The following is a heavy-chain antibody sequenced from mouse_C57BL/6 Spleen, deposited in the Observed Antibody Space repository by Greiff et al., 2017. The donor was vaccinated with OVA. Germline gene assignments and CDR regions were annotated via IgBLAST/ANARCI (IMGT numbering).Heavy chain of an antibody. CDR3: AKSGYYFDY. CDR2: IYPGDGDT. CDR1: GYAFSSSW. J-gene: IGHJ2*01. Sequence: VKLVESGPELVKPGASVKISCKASGYAFSSSWMNWVKQRPGKGLEWIGRIYPGDGDTNYNGKFKGKATLTADKSSSTASMQLSSLTSEDAAVYFGAKSGYYFDYWGQGTTLTVSS. V-gene: IGHV1-82*01.